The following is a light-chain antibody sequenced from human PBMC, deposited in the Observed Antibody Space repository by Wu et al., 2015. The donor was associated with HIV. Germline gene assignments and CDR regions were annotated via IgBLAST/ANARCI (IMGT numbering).Light chain of an antibody. CDR2: GGA. CDR1: QSIDTY. Sequence: DIQMTQSPSSLSASVGDRVTITCRASQSIDTYLNWYQQQPGKAPKVLIYGGATLQSGVPSRFYGSGSGTDFTLTISSLQPEDFATYYCQQSYSTPVTFGQGTTLEIK. J-gene: IGKJ2*01. V-gene: IGKV1-39*01. CDR3: QQSYSTPVT.